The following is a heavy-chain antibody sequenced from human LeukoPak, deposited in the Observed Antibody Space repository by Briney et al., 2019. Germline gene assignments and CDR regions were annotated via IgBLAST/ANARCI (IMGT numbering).Heavy chain of an antibody. J-gene: IGHJ4*02. Sequence: GGFLRLSCAASGFSFNSYAMSWVRQAPGKGLEWVSIIIASSGATFYADSVKGRFTISRDTSKNTLYLQLNSLRLEDTAVYYCAKGGYDYIEVAYFDFWGQGTLVTASS. CDR2: IIASSGAT. V-gene: IGHV3-23*01. CDR3: AKGGYDYIEVAYFDF. CDR1: GFSFNSYA. D-gene: IGHD5-12*01.